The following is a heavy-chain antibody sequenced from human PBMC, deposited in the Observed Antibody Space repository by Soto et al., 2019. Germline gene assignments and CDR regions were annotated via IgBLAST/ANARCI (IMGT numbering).Heavy chain of an antibody. V-gene: IGHV3-23*01. J-gene: IGHJ6*02. CDR3: AQSSATGKSNGMDV. CDR2: LTGSSGST. D-gene: IGHD7-27*01. CDR1: GFTLDTYI. Sequence: EVQLLESGGGLVQPGGSLRLSCAASGFTLDTYIMYWVRQAPGKGLELVSALTGSSGSTYYADSVRGRFTTSRDTSKSTLFLQMKSLRAGDTAVYYCAQSSATGKSNGMDVWGQGTPVTVSS.